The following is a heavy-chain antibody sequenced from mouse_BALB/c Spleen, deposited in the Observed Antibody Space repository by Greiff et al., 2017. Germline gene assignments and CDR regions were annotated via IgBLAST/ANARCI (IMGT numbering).Heavy chain of an antibody. CDR1: GYSITSGYY. J-gene: IGHJ2*01. Sequence: DVKLQESGPGLVKPSQSLSLTCSVTGYSITSGYYWNWIRQFPGNKLEWMGYISYDGSNNYNPSLKNRISITRDTSKNQFFLKLNSVTTEDTATYYCAREGGYDDYWGQGTTLTVSS. D-gene: IGHD2-2*01. V-gene: IGHV3-6*02. CDR3: AREGGYDDY. CDR2: ISYDGSN.